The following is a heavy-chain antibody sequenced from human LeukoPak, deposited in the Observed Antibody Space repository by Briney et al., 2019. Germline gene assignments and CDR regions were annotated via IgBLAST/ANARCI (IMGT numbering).Heavy chain of an antibody. CDR3: VRSAIFGVVNPSWFDP. CDR1: GFTFNRDW. CDR2: IISDGSIT. V-gene: IGHV3-74*01. J-gene: IGHJ5*02. D-gene: IGHD3-3*01. Sequence: GGSLRLSCAASGFTFNRDWMHWVRQAPGKGLVWVSRIISDGSITSYADSVKGRFTISRDNAKNTVYLQMNSLRAEDTAVYYCVRSAIFGVVNPSWFDPWGQGALVTVSS.